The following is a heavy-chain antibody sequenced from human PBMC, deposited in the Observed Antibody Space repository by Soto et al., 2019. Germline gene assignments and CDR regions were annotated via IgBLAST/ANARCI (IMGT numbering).Heavy chain of an antibody. CDR1: GGSVNIVTYY. CDR2: IHYSGST. D-gene: IGHD2-21*01. V-gene: IGHV4-61*01. Sequence: QVQLQESGPGLVKPSETLSLTCTVPGGSVNIVTYYWSWIRQPPGKGLEWIGFIHYSGSTNYNPSLKSRVTMSVDTSKNQFSLKLTAVNAADTAVYYCTRGGDASKNGHWGQGTLVTVSS. J-gene: IGHJ4*02. CDR3: TRGGDASKNGH.